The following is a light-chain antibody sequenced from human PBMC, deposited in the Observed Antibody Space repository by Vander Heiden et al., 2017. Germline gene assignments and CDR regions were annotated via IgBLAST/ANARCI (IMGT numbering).Light chain of an antibody. J-gene: IGKJ2*01. V-gene: IGKV2-28*01. Sequence: DIVMTQSPPSLPVTPGEPASISCRSSQSLLHSNGYNYLDWYLQKPGQSPQLLIYLGSNRASGGTDRFSGSGSGIDCTLKISRVDAEEVGVYYCMQDLQTLYGLYTFGQGTKLEIK. CDR3: MQDLQTLYGLYT. CDR2: LGS. CDR1: QSLLHSNGYNY.